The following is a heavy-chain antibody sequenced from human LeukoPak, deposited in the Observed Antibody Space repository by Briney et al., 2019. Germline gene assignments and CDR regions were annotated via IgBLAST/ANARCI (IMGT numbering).Heavy chain of an antibody. V-gene: IGHV4-34*01. J-gene: IGHJ4*02. D-gene: IGHD3-22*01. CDR1: GGSFSGYY. CDR3: ARDPEMYYYDSSGYYYPYYFDY. Sequence: SETLSLTCAVYGGSFSGYYWSWIRQPPGKGLEWIGEINHSGSTNYNPSLKSRVTISVDTSKNQFSLKLSSVTAADTAVYYCARDPEMYYYDSSGYYYPYYFDYWGQGTLVTVSS. CDR2: INHSGST.